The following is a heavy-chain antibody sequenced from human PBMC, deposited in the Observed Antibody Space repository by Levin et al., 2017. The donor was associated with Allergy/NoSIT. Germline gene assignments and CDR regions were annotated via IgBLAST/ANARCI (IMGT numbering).Heavy chain of an antibody. CDR2: IYYSGST. CDR1: GGSISSSSYY. V-gene: IGHV4-39*07. Sequence: SETLSLTCTVSGGSISSSSYYWGWIRQPPGKGLEWIGSIYYSGSTYYNPSLKSRVTISVDTSKNQFSLKLSSVTAADTAVYYCETIVATTGCDYWGQGTLVTVSS. J-gene: IGHJ4*02. CDR3: ETIVATTGCDY. D-gene: IGHD5-12*01.